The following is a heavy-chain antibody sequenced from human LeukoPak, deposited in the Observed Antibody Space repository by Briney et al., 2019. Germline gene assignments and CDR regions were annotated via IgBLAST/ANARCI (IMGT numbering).Heavy chain of an antibody. CDR1: GFTFSSYW. CDR2: ITSDGSST. V-gene: IGHV3-74*01. D-gene: IGHD3-10*01. J-gene: IGHJ3*02. CDR3: ARDGGDDALDI. Sequence: GRSLRLSCAASGFTFSSYWMHWVRQAPGKGLVWVSRITSDGSSTSYADSVKGRFTNAKEHAKNTLYLQMDSLRAEEPAVYYCARDGGDDALDIWGQGTMVTVSS.